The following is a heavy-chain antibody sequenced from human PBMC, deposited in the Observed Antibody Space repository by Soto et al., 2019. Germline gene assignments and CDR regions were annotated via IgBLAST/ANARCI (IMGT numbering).Heavy chain of an antibody. CDR2: INAGNGNT. CDR3: ARDRNRRSIAARPYYYGMDV. J-gene: IGHJ6*02. Sequence: ASVKVSCKASGYTFTSYAMHWVRQAPGQRLEWMGWINAGNGNTKYSQKFQGRVTITRDTSASTAYMELSSLRSEDTAVYYCARDRNRRSIAARPYYYGMDVWGQGTTVTVSS. D-gene: IGHD6-6*01. CDR1: GYTFTSYA. V-gene: IGHV1-3*01.